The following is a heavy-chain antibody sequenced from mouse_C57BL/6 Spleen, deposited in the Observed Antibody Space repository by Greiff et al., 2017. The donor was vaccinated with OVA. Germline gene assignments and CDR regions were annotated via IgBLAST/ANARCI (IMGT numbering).Heavy chain of an antibody. V-gene: IGHV1-81*01. Sequence: VQLQQSGAELARPGASVKLSCKASGYTFTSYGISWVKQRTGQGLEWIGEIYPRSGNTSYNEKFKGKATLTADKSSSTAYMELRSVPSEDSAVYFWARWPTTVVDWYFDVWGTGTTVTVSS. CDR3: ARWPTTVVDWYFDV. J-gene: IGHJ1*03. D-gene: IGHD1-1*01. CDR1: GYTFTSYG. CDR2: IYPRSGNT.